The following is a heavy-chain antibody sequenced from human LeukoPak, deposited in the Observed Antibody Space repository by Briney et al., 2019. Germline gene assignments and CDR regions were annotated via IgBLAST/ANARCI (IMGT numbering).Heavy chain of an antibody. D-gene: IGHD5-18*01. J-gene: IGHJ3*02. CDR3: AKPSNSYGYAFDI. V-gene: IGHV3-23*01. CDR1: GFTFSSYG. Sequence: GGSLRLSCAASGFTFSSYGMSWVRQAPGKGLEWVSAISGSGGTTYYADSVKGRFTISRDNSKNTLYLQMNSLRAEDTAVYYCAKPSNSYGYAFDIWGQGTTVTISS. CDR2: ISGSGGTT.